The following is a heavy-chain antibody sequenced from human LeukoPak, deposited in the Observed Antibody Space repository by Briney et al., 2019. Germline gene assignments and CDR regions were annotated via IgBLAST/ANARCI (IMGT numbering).Heavy chain of an antibody. D-gene: IGHD6-13*01. J-gene: IGHJ6*02. CDR1: GFTFSSYA. CDR3: AKGGSSWSLYYYYYGMDV. CDR2: ISGSGGST. Sequence: GGSLRISCAASGFTFSSYAMSWVRHAPGKGLEWVSAISGSGGSTYYADSVKGRFTISRDNSKNTLYLQMNSLRAEDTAVYYCAKGGSSWSLYYYYYGMDVWGQGTTVTVSS. V-gene: IGHV3-23*01.